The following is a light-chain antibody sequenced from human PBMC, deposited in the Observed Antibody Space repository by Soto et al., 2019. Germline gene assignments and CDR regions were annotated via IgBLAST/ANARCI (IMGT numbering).Light chain of an antibody. CDR3: GAWDDSLSAWV. Sequence: QSALTQPPSASGSPGQSVRISCTGTRRDVGGYNYVAWYQQHPGKAPKLMIYEVTKRPSGVPDRFSGSKSGTSASLAISGLRSEDEAVYYCGAWDDSLSAWVFGGGTKLTVL. J-gene: IGLJ3*02. V-gene: IGLV2-8*01. CDR1: RRDVGGYNY. CDR2: EVT.